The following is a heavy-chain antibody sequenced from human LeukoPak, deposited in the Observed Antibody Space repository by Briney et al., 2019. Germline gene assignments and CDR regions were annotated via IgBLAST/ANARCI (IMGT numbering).Heavy chain of an antibody. Sequence: SDTLSLTCRVSGGSIRSYYWSWIRQPAGKKLEWIGRISGSENTDYNPSLNSRLTMSVDASKNQFCLKLNSVTAADTAVYYCAREGRSSTPGYWGQGTLVTVSS. D-gene: IGHD2-15*01. CDR3: AREGRSSTPGY. CDR2: ISGSENT. V-gene: IGHV4-4*07. CDR1: GGSIRSYY. J-gene: IGHJ4*01.